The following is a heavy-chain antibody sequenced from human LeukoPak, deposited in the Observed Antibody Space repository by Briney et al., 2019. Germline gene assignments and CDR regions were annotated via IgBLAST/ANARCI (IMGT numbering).Heavy chain of an antibody. D-gene: IGHD6-6*01. V-gene: IGHV1-69*01. Sequence: SVKVSCKASGGTFSSYAISWVRQAPGQGLEWMGGIIPIFGTANYAQKFQGRVTITADESTSTAYMELSGLRSEDTAVYYCARVAARSYYYYYYMDVWGKGTTVTVSS. CDR1: GGTFSSYA. CDR3: ARVAARSYYYYYYMDV. J-gene: IGHJ6*03. CDR2: IIPIFGTA.